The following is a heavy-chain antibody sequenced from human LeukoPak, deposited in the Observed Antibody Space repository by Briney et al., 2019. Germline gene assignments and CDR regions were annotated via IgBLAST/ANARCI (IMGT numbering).Heavy chain of an antibody. CDR3: ARIQVDTAMNHDAFDI. V-gene: IGHV3-30*04. CDR2: ISYDGSNK. Sequence: GGSLRLSCAASGFTFSSYAMHWVRQAPGKGLEWVAVISYDGSNKYYADSVKGRFTISRDNSKNTLYLQMNSLRAEDTAVYYCARIQVDTAMNHDAFDIWGQGTRVTVSS. CDR1: GFTFSSYA. D-gene: IGHD5-18*01. J-gene: IGHJ3*02.